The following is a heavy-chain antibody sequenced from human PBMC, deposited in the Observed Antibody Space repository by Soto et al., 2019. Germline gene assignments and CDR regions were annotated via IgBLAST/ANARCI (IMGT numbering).Heavy chain of an antibody. V-gene: IGHV3-21*01. CDR3: ARGASTDRSTWVDY. J-gene: IGHJ4*02. CDR1: GFTFSAYS. Sequence: EVQLVGSGGGLVKPGGSLRVSCAASGFTFSAYSLSWVRQAPGKGLEWVAYISSTGTYIYYADSVEGRFTISRDNAKNSLHLQMASLRAEDTAVYYCARGASTDRSTWVDYWGQGTLVIVSS. CDR2: ISSTGTYI. D-gene: IGHD2-15*01.